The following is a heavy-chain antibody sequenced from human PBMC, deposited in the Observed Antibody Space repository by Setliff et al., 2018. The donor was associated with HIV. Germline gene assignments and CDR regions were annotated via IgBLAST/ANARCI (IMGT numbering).Heavy chain of an antibody. CDR1: GGTFSSYA. Sequence: SVKVSCKASGGTFSSYAISWVRQAPGQGLEWMGGIIPIFGTANYAQKFQGRVTITTDESTSTAYMELSSLRSEDTAVYYCARGLSFYDPGGFDYWGQGTLVTVSS. CDR2: IIPIFGTA. J-gene: IGHJ4*02. D-gene: IGHD3-22*01. CDR3: ARGLSFYDPGGFDY. V-gene: IGHV1-69*05.